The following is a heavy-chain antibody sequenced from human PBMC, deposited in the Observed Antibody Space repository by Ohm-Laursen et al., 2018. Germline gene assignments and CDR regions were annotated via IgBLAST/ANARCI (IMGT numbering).Heavy chain of an antibody. J-gene: IGHJ5*02. Sequence: SLRLSCAASGFTFSSYAMTWVRQAPGKGLEWVSGISGGGGGTYYADSVKGRFTISRDNSKNTLYLQMNSLRAEDTAVYYCARDDASGSYGSWGQGILVTVSS. D-gene: IGHD3-10*01. CDR3: ARDDASGSYGS. V-gene: IGHV3-23*01. CDR1: GFTFSSYA. CDR2: ISGGGGGT.